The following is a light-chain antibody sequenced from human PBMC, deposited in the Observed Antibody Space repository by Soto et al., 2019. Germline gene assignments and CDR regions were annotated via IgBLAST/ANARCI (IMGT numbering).Light chain of an antibody. CDR1: QSVSSY. Sequence: EIALTQSPATLSSSPGERATLSCRASQSVSSYLAWYQQKPGQAPRLLIYDASNRATGIPARFSGSGSGTDFTLTISSLEPEDFAVYYCQQRSNWPRTFGQGTKVDIK. J-gene: IGKJ1*01. CDR3: QQRSNWPRT. V-gene: IGKV3-11*01. CDR2: DAS.